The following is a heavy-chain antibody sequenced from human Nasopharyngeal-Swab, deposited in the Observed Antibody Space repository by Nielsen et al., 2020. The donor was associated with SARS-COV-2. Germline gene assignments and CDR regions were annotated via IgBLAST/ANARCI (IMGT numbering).Heavy chain of an antibody. CDR2: ISSSSSFI. D-gene: IGHD3-10*01. V-gene: IGHV3-21*01. J-gene: IGHJ3*02. CDR1: GFPLGNYN. CDR3: ARDTGAFDI. Sequence: GESLKISCEGSGFPLGNYNMNWVRQAPGKGLEWVSSISSSSSFIYYADSVKGRFTISRDNAQKSLSLQMNSLRAEDTGVYFCARDTGAFDIWGQGTMVTVSS.